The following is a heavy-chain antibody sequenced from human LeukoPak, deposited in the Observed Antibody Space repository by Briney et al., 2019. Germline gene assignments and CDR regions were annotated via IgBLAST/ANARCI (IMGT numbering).Heavy chain of an antibody. Sequence: PGGSLRLSCAASGFTFSAYAMSWVRLAPGKGLEWVSPIVGSGVSTYYGDSVKGRFTISRDNSKNTLYLQMNSLRAEDTAVYYCAKAALGVAAAGRGNDYWGQGTLVTVSS. D-gene: IGHD6-13*01. CDR2: IVGSGVST. J-gene: IGHJ4*02. V-gene: IGHV3-23*01. CDR1: GFTFSAYA. CDR3: AKAALGVAAAGRGNDY.